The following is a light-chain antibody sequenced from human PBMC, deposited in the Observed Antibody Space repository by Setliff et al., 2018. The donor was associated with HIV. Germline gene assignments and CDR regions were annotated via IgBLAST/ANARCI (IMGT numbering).Light chain of an antibody. J-gene: IGLJ2*01. CDR1: SGSVSTSYY. CDR2: STN. V-gene: IGLV8-61*01. CDR3: VLYLGSGISDVR. Sequence: QTVVAQEPSFSVSPGGTVTLTCGLSSGSVSTSYYPSWYQQTPGQAPRTLIYSTNTRSSGVPDRISGSILGNKAALTITGAQADDESDYYCVLYLGSGISDVRFGGGTK.